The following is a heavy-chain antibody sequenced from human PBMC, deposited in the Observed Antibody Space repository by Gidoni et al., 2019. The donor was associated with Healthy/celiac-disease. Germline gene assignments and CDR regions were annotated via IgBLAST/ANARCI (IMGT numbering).Heavy chain of an antibody. V-gene: IGHV4-61*02. Sequence: QVQLQESGPGLVKPSQNLSLTCTVSVGSISSGSYYWSWIRQPAGKGLEWIGRIYTSGSTNYNPSLKSRVTISVDTSKNQFSLKLSSVTAADTAVYYCARDSPYSAFDYWGQGTLVTVSS. CDR2: IYTSGST. CDR3: ARDSPYSAFDY. J-gene: IGHJ4*02. D-gene: IGHD4-4*01. CDR1: VGSISSGSYY.